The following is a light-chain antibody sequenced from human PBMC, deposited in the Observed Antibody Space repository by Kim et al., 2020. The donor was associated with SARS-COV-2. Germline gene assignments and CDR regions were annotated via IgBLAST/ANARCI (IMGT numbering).Light chain of an antibody. CDR3: QQANSFPLT. V-gene: IGKV1D-12*01. CDR2: TAS. J-gene: IGKJ4*01. CDR1: QGISSW. Sequence: AAVGDTVTITCRASQGISSWLAWYQQKPGKAPKLLIYTASTLKSGVPSRFSGSGFGTDFTLTISSLQPEDFATYYCQQANSFPLTFGGGTKVDIK.